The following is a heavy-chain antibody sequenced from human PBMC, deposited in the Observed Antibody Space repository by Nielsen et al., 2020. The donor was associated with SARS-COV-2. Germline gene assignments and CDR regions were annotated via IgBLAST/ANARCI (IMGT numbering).Heavy chain of an antibody. V-gene: IGHV4-30-4*01. J-gene: IGHJ4*02. D-gene: IGHD3-10*01. CDR1: GGSISTGDDH. Sequence: LRLSCTVFGGSISTGDDHWTWIRQPPGKGLEWIGSMYFSRNTDYNPSLESRVTISEDMSKNQVSLNLTSVTAADTAVYYCARGHYYGSAIGSWGQGTLVTVSS. CDR2: MYFSRNT. CDR3: ARGHYYGSAIGS.